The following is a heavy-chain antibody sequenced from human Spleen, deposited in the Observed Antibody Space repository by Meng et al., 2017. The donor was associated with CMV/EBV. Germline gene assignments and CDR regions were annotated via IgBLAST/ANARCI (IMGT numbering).Heavy chain of an antibody. CDR1: GGSISSSSYY. V-gene: IGHV4-39*07. CDR2: IYYSGST. CDR3: ARVRFWSGYSNYFDY. J-gene: IGHJ4*02. Sequence: SETLSLTCTVSGGSISSSSYYWGWIRQPPGKGLEWIGSIYYSGSTNYNPSLKSRVTISVDTSKNQFSLKLSSVTAADTAVYYCARVRFWSGYSNYFDYWGQGTLVTVSS. D-gene: IGHD3-3*01.